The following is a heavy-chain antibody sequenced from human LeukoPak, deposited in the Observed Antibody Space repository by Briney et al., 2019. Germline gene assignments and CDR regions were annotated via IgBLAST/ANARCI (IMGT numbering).Heavy chain of an antibody. V-gene: IGHV3-74*01. D-gene: IGHD3-10*01. CDR2: IRGDGGDA. Sequence: GGSLRLSCAASGFTFRSAWMHWVRQAPGKGLVWVSRIRGDGGDANYADFVKGRYTISRDNDKSTLYLQMNGLGVEDTAVYYCVRDIVAGSGSYSDWGQGTLVTVSS. CDR3: VRDIVAGSGSYSD. J-gene: IGHJ4*02. CDR1: GFTFRSAW.